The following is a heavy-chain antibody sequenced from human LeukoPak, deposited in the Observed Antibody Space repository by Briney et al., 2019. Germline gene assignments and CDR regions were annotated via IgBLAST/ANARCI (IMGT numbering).Heavy chain of an antibody. V-gene: IGHV3-48*03. CDR3: ARVWLRSIGVHP. Sequence: GGSLRLSCAASGFTFSSYEMNWVRQAPGKGLEWVSYISSSGGTIYYADSVKGRSTISRDNAKNSLYLQMNSLRAEDTAVYYCARVWLRSIGVHPWGQGTLVTVSS. J-gene: IGHJ5*02. CDR1: GFTFSSYE. CDR2: ISSSGGTI. D-gene: IGHD3-10*01.